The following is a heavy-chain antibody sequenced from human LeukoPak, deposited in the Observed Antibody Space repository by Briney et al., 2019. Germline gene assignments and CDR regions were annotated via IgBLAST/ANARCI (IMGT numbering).Heavy chain of an antibody. CDR2: ISSSGFT. J-gene: IGHJ5*02. D-gene: IGHD5-12*01. V-gene: IGHV3-21*01. CDR3: ARTGGYGTSNNWFDP. CDR1: GFTFSSYS. Sequence: GGSLRLSCAASGFTFSSYSMNWVRQAPGKGLLWVSSISSSGFTYYADSMKGRFTISRDDAKNSLYLQMNSLRVEDTAVYHCARTGGYGTSNNWFDPWGQGTLVTVSS.